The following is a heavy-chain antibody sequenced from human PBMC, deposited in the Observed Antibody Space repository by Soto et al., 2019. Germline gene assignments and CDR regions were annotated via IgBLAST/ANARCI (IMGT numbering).Heavy chain of an antibody. Sequence: EVQLVESGGGLVQPGGSLRLSCAASGFTINIYSMNWVRQAPGKGLEWVSYITSDTTTIHYADSVRGRFTISRDNAENSRFLQLNSLRDEDTAAYYCARSVAGHFDYWGQGARVTVSS. D-gene: IGHD6-19*01. CDR3: ARSVAGHFDY. CDR2: ITSDTTTI. CDR1: GFTINIYS. J-gene: IGHJ4*02. V-gene: IGHV3-48*02.